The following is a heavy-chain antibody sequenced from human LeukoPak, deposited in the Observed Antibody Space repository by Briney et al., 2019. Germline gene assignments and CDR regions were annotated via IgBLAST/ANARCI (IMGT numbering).Heavy chain of an antibody. D-gene: IGHD3-22*01. Sequence: SETLPLTCTVSGGSISSGDYYWSWIRQPPGKGLEWIGYIYYSGSTYYNPSLKSRVTISVDTSKNQFSLKLSSVTAADTAVYYCARAVGPFSYYYDSSGSFFDYWGQGTLVTVSS. CDR3: ARAVGPFSYYYDSSGSFFDY. CDR1: GGSISSGDYY. J-gene: IGHJ4*02. V-gene: IGHV4-30-4*02. CDR2: IYYSGST.